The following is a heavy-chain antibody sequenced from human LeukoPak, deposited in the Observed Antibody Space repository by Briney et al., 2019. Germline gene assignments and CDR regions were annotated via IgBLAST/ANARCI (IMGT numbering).Heavy chain of an antibody. Sequence: GGSLRLSCTASGFTFSNYGMHWVRQAPGKGLEWVAVASHIGNNKYYPNAVRGRFTISRDNSKDTLFLQMDSLRTEDTAVYYCAREIPNAFDIWGQGTMVTVSS. CDR1: GFTFSNYG. CDR2: ASHIGNNK. J-gene: IGHJ3*02. CDR3: AREIPNAFDI. V-gene: IGHV3-30*03.